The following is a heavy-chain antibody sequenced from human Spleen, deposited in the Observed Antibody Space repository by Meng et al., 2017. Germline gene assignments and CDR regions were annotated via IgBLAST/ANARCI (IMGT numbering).Heavy chain of an antibody. Sequence: QLQLQESGPGLVKPSEILSLTCTVSAGSISTTSYFWAWIRQPPGKGLEWIASMYYSGNTYYNPSLRSRVTISVDTSKNQFSLNLSSVTAADTAMYYCAGLPRDSSAGNWFDPWGQGTLVTVSS. CDR2: MYYSGNT. D-gene: IGHD3-22*01. V-gene: IGHV4-39*01. CDR1: AGSISTTSYF. J-gene: IGHJ5*02. CDR3: AGLPRDSSAGNWFDP.